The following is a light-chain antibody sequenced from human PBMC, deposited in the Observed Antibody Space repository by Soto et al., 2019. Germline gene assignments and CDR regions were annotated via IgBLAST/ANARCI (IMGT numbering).Light chain of an antibody. Sequence: DIVLTQSPATLSLSPGERATLSCRASQSVSSYLAWYQQKPGQAPRLLIYDASNRATGIPARFSGSGSGTDFTLTISSLEPEDFAVYYCPQRSNWPITFGQGTRLDI. V-gene: IGKV3-11*01. CDR1: QSVSSY. CDR2: DAS. J-gene: IGKJ5*01. CDR3: PQRSNWPIT.